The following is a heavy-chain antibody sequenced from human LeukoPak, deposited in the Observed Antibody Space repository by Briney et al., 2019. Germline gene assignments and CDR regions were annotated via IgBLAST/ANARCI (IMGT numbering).Heavy chain of an antibody. CDR1: GGSFSGYY. J-gene: IGHJ1*01. CDR3: ARRVYYGTFQH. D-gene: IGHD4-17*01. CDR2: INHSGST. V-gene: IGHV4-34*01. Sequence: PSETLSLTCAVYGGSFSGYYWSWIRQPPGKGLEWIGEINHSGSTNYNPSLKSRVTISVDTSKKQFSLKLNSVTAADTAVFYCARRVYYGTFQHWGQGTLVTVSS.